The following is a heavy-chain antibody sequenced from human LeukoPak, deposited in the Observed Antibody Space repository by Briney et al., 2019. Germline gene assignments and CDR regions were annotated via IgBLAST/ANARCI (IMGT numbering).Heavy chain of an antibody. CDR2: MNPNSGNT. CDR3: ARGGITIFGVVIIGYYYYGMDV. V-gene: IGHV1-8*01. D-gene: IGHD3-3*01. J-gene: IGHJ6*02. CDR1: GYTFTSYD. Sequence: ASVKVSCKASGYTFTSYDINWVRQATGQGLEWMGWMNPNSGNTGYAQKFQGRVTMTRNTSISTAYMELSSLRSEDTAVYYCARGGITIFGVVIIGYYYYGMDVWGQGTTVTVSS.